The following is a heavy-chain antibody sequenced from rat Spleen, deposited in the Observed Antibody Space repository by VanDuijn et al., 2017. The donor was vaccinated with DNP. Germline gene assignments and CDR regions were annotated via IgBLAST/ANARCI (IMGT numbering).Heavy chain of an antibody. V-gene: IGHV5-17*01. D-gene: IGHD1-1*01. CDR2: ITYDSGTI. Sequence: EVQLVESGGDLVQPGRSLKVSCAASGFTFTDYAMAWVRQAPKKGLEWVATITYDSGTIYYRDSVKGRFTISRDNAKSTLYLQMDSLRSEDTATYYCTRVYYYSGTPDYWGQGVMVTVSS. CDR1: GFTFTDYA. CDR3: TRVYYYSGTPDY. J-gene: IGHJ2*01.